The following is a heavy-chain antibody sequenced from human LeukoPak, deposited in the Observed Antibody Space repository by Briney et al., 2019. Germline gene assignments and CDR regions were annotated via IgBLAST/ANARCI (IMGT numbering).Heavy chain of an antibody. V-gene: IGHV3-11*04. CDR2: ISSSGSTI. CDR3: ARVRGSSSWSYYLDY. J-gene: IGHJ4*02. D-gene: IGHD6-13*01. CDR1: GFTFSDYY. Sequence: GGSLRLSCAASGFTFSDYYMSWIRQAPGKGLEWVSYISSSGSTIYYADSVKGRFTISRDNAKNSLYLQMNSLRAEDTAVYYCARVRGSSSWSYYLDYWGQGTLVTVSS.